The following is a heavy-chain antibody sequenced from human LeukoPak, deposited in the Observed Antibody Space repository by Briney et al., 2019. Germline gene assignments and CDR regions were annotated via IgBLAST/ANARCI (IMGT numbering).Heavy chain of an antibody. Sequence: GRSLRLSCAASGFTFSSYGMHWVRQAPGKGLEWVAVIWYDGSNKYYADSVKGRFTISRDNSKNTLYLQMNSLRAEDTAVYYCARGSILLWFGELLSDYFDYWGQGTLVTVSS. J-gene: IGHJ4*02. V-gene: IGHV3-33*01. CDR1: GFTFSSYG. D-gene: IGHD3-10*01. CDR3: ARGSILLWFGELLSDYFDY. CDR2: IWYDGSNK.